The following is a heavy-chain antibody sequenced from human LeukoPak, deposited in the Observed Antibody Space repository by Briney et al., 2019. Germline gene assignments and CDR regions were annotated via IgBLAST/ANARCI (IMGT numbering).Heavy chain of an antibody. D-gene: IGHD3-22*01. CDR2: INHSGST. Sequence: NPSETLSLTCAVYGGSLSGYYWSWIRQPPGKGLEWIGEINHSGSTNYNPSLKSRVTISVDTSKNQFSLKLSSVTAADTAVYYCARDPHYYDSSGYYLNYFDYWGQGTLVTVSS. CDR3: ARDPHYYDSSGYYLNYFDY. V-gene: IGHV4-34*01. J-gene: IGHJ4*02. CDR1: GGSLSGYY.